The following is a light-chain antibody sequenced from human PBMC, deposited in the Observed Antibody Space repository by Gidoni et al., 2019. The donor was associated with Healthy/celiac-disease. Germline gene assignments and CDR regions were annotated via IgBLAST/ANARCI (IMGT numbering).Light chain of an antibody. CDR2: GSS. Sequence: EVVLTQYPGTLSLSPGERATLSCRASQSVSSSYLAWYQQKPGQAPRLLIYGSSSRATGIPDRFSGSGSGTDFTLTISRLEPEEFAVYYCQQYGSSPCTFGQGTKVEIK. CDR3: QQYGSSPCT. CDR1: QSVSSSY. J-gene: IGKJ1*01. V-gene: IGKV3-20*01.